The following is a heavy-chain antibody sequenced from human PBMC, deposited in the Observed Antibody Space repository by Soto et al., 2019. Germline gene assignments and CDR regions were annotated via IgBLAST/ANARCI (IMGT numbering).Heavy chain of an antibody. CDR1: GFTFYNYA. Sequence: PGGSLRLSCAASGFTFYNYAMSWVRQTPEKGLEWVSAIIDTGEDTFHADSVKGRFTISRDNSKNTLFLHMNSLGVEDTAIYYCAKGSSTSRPYYFDYWGQGTQVTVSS. J-gene: IGHJ4*02. CDR3: AKGSSTSRPYYFDY. D-gene: IGHD2-2*01. V-gene: IGHV3-23*01. CDR2: IIDTGEDT.